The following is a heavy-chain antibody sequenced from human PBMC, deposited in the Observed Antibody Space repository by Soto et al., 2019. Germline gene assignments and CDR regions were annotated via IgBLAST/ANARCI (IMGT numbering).Heavy chain of an antibody. V-gene: IGHV4-59*01. Sequence: SETLSLTCTVSGGSISSYYWSWIRQPPGKGLEWIGYIYYSGSTNYNPSLKSRVTISVDTSKNQFSLKLSSVTAADTAVYYCARDSSAYFDYWGQGTLVTVSS. J-gene: IGHJ4*02. D-gene: IGHD6-25*01. CDR1: GGSISSYY. CDR2: IYYSGST. CDR3: ARDSSAYFDY.